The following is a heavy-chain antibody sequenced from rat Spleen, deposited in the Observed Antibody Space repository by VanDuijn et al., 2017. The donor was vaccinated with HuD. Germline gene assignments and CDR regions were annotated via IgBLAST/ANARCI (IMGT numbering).Heavy chain of an antibody. CDR1: GFTFSNFP. D-gene: IGHD1-11*01. J-gene: IGHJ2*01. CDR2: LSYDGHTT. V-gene: IGHV5-29*01. Sequence: EVQLVESDGGLVQPGRSMKLSCAASGFTFSNFPMAWVRQAPAKGLEWVATLSYDGHTTYYRDSVKGRFTISRDIAKSTLYLQMDSLGSEDTATYYCARRHYGYTDYFDYWGQGVMVTVSS. CDR3: ARRHYGYTDYFDY.